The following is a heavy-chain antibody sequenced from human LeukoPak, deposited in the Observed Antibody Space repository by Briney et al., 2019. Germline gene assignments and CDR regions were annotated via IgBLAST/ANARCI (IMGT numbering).Heavy chain of an antibody. CDR1: GFTFSSYD. CDR2: IGTAGDT. V-gene: IGHV3-13*01. J-gene: IGHJ4*02. Sequence: PGGSLRLSCAASGFTFSSYDMHWVRQPTGKGLERVSAIGTAGDTYYPGSVKGRFTISRENAKNSLYLQMNSLRAGDTAVYYCVRGTGYSAYDYDFDYWGQGTLVTVSS. CDR3: VRGTGYSAYDYDFDY. D-gene: IGHD5-12*01.